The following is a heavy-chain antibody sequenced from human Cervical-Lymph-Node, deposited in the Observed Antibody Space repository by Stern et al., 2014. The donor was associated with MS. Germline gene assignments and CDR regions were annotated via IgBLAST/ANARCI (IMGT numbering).Heavy chain of an antibody. J-gene: IGHJ4*02. CDR3: STFVVY. CDR2: ISSSGSTI. V-gene: IGHV3-11*01. Sequence: VQLVESGGGLVKPGGSLRLSCTASGSNFTDYYINWIRQGPGKGVEWVSYISSSGSTIFYADSVKGRFTISRDNAKNSVYLEMNSLRAEDTAVYYCSTFVVYWGQGTLVTVSS. CDR1: GSNFTDYY.